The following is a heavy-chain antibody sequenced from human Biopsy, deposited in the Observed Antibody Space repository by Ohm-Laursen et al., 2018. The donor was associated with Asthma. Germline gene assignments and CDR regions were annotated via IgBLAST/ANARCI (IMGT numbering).Heavy chain of an antibody. CDR3: ARGDSSNWSHYYFDY. J-gene: IGHJ4*02. CDR2: IYSGGTS. V-gene: IGHV3-53*01. D-gene: IGHD3-22*01. Sequence: SLRLSCSAPGFAVSRDYMFWVRQAPGKGLEWVSVIYSGGTSHTADSVRGRFTISRDYSKNTSYLQMHSLRAEDTAVYYCARGDSSNWSHYYFDYWGQGTLVTVSS. CDR1: GFAVSRDY.